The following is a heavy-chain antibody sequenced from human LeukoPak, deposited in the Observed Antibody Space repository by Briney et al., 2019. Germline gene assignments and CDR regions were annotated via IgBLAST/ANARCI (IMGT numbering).Heavy chain of an antibody. V-gene: IGHV4-39*07. J-gene: IGHJ4*02. Sequence: PSETLSLTCTVSGGSINNTNFYWGWIRQPPRKGLEWIGSVYYSGINYSSPSLKSRVTISVDTSKNQFSLKLSSVTAADTVVYYCARISRWGPYWGQGTLVTVSS. CDR3: ARISRWGPY. D-gene: IGHD3-16*01. CDR1: GGSINNTNFY. CDR2: VYYSGIN.